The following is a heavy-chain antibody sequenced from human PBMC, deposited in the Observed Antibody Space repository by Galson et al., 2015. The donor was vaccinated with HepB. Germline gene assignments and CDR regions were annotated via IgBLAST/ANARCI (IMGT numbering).Heavy chain of an antibody. J-gene: IGHJ5*02. Sequence: ETLSLTCTVSGGPISSSSYKWGWIRQPPGKGLEWIGSIYYTGSTFYTPSLKSRVTISVDTSKNQFSLKLSSVTAADTAVYYCARELYYLTGSTSWFDPWGQGTRVTVSS. CDR3: ARELYYLTGSTSWFDP. CDR1: GGPISSSSYK. D-gene: IGHD1-7*01. V-gene: IGHV4-39*07. CDR2: IYYTGST.